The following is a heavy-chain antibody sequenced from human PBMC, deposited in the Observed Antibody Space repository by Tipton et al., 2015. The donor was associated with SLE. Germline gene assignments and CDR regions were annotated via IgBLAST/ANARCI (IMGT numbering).Heavy chain of an antibody. CDR2: IIPIFGTA. CDR1: GGTFSSYA. CDR3: AREEYYYGSGGSYYYGMDV. Sequence: QLVQSGPEVKKPGSSVKVSCKASGGTFSSYAISWVRQAPGQGLEWMGGIIPIFGTANYAQKFQGRVTITADESTSTAYMELSSRRSEDTAVYYCAREEYYYGSGGSYYYGMDVWGQGTTVTVSS. D-gene: IGHD3-10*01. V-gene: IGHV1-69*01. J-gene: IGHJ6*02.